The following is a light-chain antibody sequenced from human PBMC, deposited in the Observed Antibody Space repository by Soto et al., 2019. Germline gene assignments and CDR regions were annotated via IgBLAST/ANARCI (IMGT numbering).Light chain of an antibody. Sequence: QSVLTQPPSASGTPGQRVTISCSGSSSNIGSKVVNWYQQVSGTAPKLLIYSTNQRPSGVPDRFSGSKSGTSASLAISGHQPEDEADYYCATWDDTLDGVVFGGGTKLTVL. CDR1: SSNIGSKV. J-gene: IGLJ2*01. V-gene: IGLV1-44*01. CDR2: STN. CDR3: ATWDDTLDGVV.